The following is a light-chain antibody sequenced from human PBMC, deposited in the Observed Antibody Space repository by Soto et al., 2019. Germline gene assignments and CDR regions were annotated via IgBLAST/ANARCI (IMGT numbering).Light chain of an antibody. Sequence: EIVFTHSPATLSLSTGERATLSCRASQSVNRLLAWYQQRPGQAPRLLIYDASNRATGIPARFNGSGSGTDFTLTISSLEPEDFAVYFCQQRSKWPPITFGQGTRLEI. CDR3: QQRSKWPPIT. CDR1: QSVNRL. V-gene: IGKV3-11*01. CDR2: DAS. J-gene: IGKJ5*01.